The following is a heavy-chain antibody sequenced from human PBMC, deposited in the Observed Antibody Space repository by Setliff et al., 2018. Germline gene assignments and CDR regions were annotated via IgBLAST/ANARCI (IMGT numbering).Heavy chain of an antibody. CDR1: GASITSGSYY. V-gene: IGHV4-39*01. D-gene: IGHD1-1*01. CDR2: IYYSGNS. Sequence: SETLSLTCTVSGASITSGSYYWGWIRQPPGKGLEWIGTIYYSGNSNYNPSLKSRVTISIDTSQQFSLRLSPVTAADTAVYYCARRVSGSMQDWWGQGTLVTVSS. CDR3: ARRVSGSMQDW. J-gene: IGHJ1*01.